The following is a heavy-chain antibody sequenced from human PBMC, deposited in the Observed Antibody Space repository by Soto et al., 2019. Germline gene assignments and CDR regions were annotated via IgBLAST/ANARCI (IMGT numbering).Heavy chain of an antibody. D-gene: IGHD5-12*01. CDR1: GGSLSGYY. CDR3: ARGQEGVVATH. Sequence: QVQLQQWGAGLLKPSETLSLNCAVTGGSLSGYYWSWIRQPPGKGLEWIGEVKDGGHTNYSPSLKGRGTKSPDTSNNQFSLRLNSVTAADTGVYYCARGQEGVVATHWDQGRLVNVSS. J-gene: IGHJ4*02. CDR2: VKDGGHT. V-gene: IGHV4-34*01.